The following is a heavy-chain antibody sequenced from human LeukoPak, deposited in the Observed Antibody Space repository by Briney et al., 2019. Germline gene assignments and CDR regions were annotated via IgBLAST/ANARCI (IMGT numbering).Heavy chain of an antibody. J-gene: IGHJ6*02. CDR3: ARGHYEMGV. CDR1: GFTFSDYY. V-gene: IGHV3-11*01. Sequence: GGSLRLSCAASGFTFSDYYMTWIRQAPGRGLEWVSHIAHSGNGMWYADAVKGRFTISRDNAKNLLFLQMDSLRAEDTAVYYCARGHYEMGVWGQGTTVIVSS. CDR2: IAHSGNGM.